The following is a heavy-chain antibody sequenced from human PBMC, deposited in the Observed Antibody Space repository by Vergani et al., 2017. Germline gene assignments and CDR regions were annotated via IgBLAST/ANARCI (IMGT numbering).Heavy chain of an antibody. Sequence: EVQLVESGGDLVQLGGSLRLSCAASGFTFSSYDMHWVRQATGKGLEWVSAIGTAGDPYYPGSVKGRFTISRENAKNSFYLQMNSLRAGAPAGYYCAREVGYCSSTSCNWYFDLWGRGTLVTVSS. J-gene: IGHJ2*01. CDR3: AREVGYCSSTSCNWYFDL. D-gene: IGHD2-2*01. V-gene: IGHV3-13*05. CDR1: GFTFSSYD. CDR2: IGTAGDP.